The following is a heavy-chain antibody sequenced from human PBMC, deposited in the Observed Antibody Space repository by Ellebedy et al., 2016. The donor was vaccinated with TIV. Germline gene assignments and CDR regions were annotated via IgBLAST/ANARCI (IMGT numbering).Heavy chain of an antibody. D-gene: IGHD1-26*01. CDR3: ARMVGASDH. V-gene: IGHV1-18*04. J-gene: IGHJ4*02. CDR2: ISAYNGDT. CDR1: GYTFSSYG. Sequence: AASVKVSCKASGYTFSSYGITWVRQAPGQGLEWMGWISAYNGDTEYAQKLQERVTMTTDTSTSTARMELRSLRSDDPAVYYCARMVGASDHWGQGTLVTVSS.